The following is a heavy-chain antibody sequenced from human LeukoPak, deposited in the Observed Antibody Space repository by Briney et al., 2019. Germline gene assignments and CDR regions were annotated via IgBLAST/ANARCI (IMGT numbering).Heavy chain of an antibody. Sequence: GASVKVSCKASGYTFTGYHMHWVRQAPGQGLEGMGWIIPNSGATRFAQKFQGRVTMTRDTSISTAYMELSGLRSDDTAVYYRARDSGYCTTTNCFHPFDSWGQGTLVTVSS. CDR3: ARDSGYCTTTNCFHPFDS. CDR2: IIPNSGAT. V-gene: IGHV1-2*02. D-gene: IGHD2-2*01. CDR1: GYTFTGYH. J-gene: IGHJ4*02.